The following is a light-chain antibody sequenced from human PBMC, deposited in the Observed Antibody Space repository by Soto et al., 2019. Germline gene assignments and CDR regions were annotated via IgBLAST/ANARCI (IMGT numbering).Light chain of an antibody. CDR2: QAS. CDR1: QSIRRF. J-gene: IGKJ1*01. Sequence: DIQMTQSPSSLSASVGDRVTITCRASQSIRRFLAWYQQKPGKAPKLLIYQASNLESGVPSRFSGSGSGTEFTLTISSLQPDDLAVYYCQQYNSYSPTFGQGTKVDIK. V-gene: IGKV1-5*03. CDR3: QQYNSYSPT.